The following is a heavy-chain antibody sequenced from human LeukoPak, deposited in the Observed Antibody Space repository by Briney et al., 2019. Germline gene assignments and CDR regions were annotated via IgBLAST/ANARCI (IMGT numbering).Heavy chain of an antibody. CDR3: ARGGDSSGWYVDY. V-gene: IGHV1-2*02. CDR2: INPNSGGT. D-gene: IGHD6-19*01. Sequence: APVKVSCKASGYIFIDYYIHWVRQAPGQGLEWMGWINPNSGGTNYAQTFQDRVTVTSDTSITTAYMELSRLRSDDTAVYYCARGGDSSGWYVDYWGQGSLVTVSS. J-gene: IGHJ4*02. CDR1: GYIFIDYY.